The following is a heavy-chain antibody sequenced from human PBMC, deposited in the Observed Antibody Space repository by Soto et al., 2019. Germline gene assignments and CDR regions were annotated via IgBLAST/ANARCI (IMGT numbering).Heavy chain of an antibody. CDR3: ARVTSMVRGVIDNWFDP. D-gene: IGHD3-10*01. Sequence: QVPLVQSGAEVKKPGSLVTVSCKASGGTFSSYAIHWVRQAPGQGLEWMGGIIPMYGPAKYAQRFQGRVTITADESTTTVYMELTSLTSQDTAVYYCARVTSMVRGVIDNWFDPWGHGTLVTVSS. J-gene: IGHJ5*02. CDR1: GGTFSSYA. CDR2: IIPMYGPA. V-gene: IGHV1-69*01.